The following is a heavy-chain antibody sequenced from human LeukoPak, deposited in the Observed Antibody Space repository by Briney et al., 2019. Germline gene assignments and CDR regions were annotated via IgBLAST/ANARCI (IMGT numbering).Heavy chain of an antibody. V-gene: IGHV3-21*01. Sequence: PGGSLRLSCAASGFTFSSYNMNWVRQAPGKGLEWVSSISSSSDYIYYADSVKGRFTISRDNSKNTLYLQMNSLRAEDTAVYYCARSYTWYSGSYLRYYYYYMDVWGKGTTVTVSS. CDR3: ARSYTWYSGSYLRYYYYYMDV. CDR2: ISSSSDYI. D-gene: IGHD1-26*01. J-gene: IGHJ6*03. CDR1: GFTFSSYN.